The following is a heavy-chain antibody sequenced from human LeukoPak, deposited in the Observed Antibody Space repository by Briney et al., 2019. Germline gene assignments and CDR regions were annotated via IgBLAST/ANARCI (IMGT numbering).Heavy chain of an antibody. D-gene: IGHD3-10*01. CDR1: GGTFSSYA. Sequence: SVKVSCKASGGTFSSYAISWVRQAPGQGLEWMGRIIPIFGTANYAQKFQGRVTITTDESTGTAYMELSSLRSEDTAVYYCARDRDYYGSGSADYWGQGTLVTVSS. J-gene: IGHJ4*02. CDR2: IIPIFGTA. V-gene: IGHV1-69*05. CDR3: ARDRDYYGSGSADY.